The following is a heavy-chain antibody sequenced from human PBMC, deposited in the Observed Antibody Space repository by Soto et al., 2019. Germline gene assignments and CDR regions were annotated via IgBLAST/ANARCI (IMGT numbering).Heavy chain of an antibody. CDR3: AINSYYDFWSGYYTGRVEHYYYGMDV. Sequence: QVQLVESGGGVVQPGRSLRLSCAASGFTFSSYGMHWVRQAPGKGLEWVAVIWYDGSNKYYADSVKGRFTISRDNSKNTLYLQMNSLRAEDTAVYYCAINSYYDFWSGYYTGRVEHYYYGMDVWGQGTTVTVSS. CDR2: IWYDGSNK. D-gene: IGHD3-3*01. V-gene: IGHV3-33*01. CDR1: GFTFSSYG. J-gene: IGHJ6*02.